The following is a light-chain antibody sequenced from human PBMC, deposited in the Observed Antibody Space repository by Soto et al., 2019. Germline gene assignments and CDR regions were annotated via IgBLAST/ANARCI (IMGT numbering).Light chain of an antibody. Sequence: EIVMTQSPVTLSVSPGERATLSCRASQSVGGDLAWYQQIPGQAPRLLIYGAVTRATGVAARFSGGGSGTEFTLTVDSLQSADLAIYYCQQYYAWPRTFGQGTKLEI. V-gene: IGKV3-15*01. CDR2: GAV. CDR3: QQYYAWPRT. J-gene: IGKJ2*01. CDR1: QSVGGD.